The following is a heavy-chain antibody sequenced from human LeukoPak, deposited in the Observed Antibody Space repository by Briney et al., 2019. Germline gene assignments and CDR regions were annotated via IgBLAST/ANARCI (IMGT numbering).Heavy chain of an antibody. D-gene: IGHD6-6*01. J-gene: IGHJ4*02. CDR3: AKQSTARSLGE. Sequence: GGSLRLSCAASGFPFTFAMSWVRPAPGKGPEWGSTIIGSGADTYYSDSVRGRFTISRDNSKNMLYLQMNSPRAEDTAVYYCAKQSTARSLGEGGQGTLVTVSS. V-gene: IGHV3-23*01. CDR2: IIGSGADT. CDR1: GFPFTFA.